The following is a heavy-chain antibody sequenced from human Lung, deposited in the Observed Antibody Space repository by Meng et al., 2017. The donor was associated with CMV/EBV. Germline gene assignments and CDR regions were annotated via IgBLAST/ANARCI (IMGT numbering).Heavy chain of an antibody. J-gene: IGHJ4*02. CDR2: INPSGGST. V-gene: IGHV1-46*01. Sequence: QGQLVQAGAGVEKPGASVKVSCKASGYTFTNYYMHWVRQAPGQGLEWMGVINPSGGSTNYAQKFQGRLTMTRDTSTSTVYMELSSLRSEDTAVYYCARGDGGNGSDYWGQGTLVTVSS. CDR1: GYTFTNYY. CDR3: ARGDGGNGSDY. D-gene: IGHD4-23*01.